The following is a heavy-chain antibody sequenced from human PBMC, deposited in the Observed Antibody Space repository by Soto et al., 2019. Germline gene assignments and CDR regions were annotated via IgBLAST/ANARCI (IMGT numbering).Heavy chain of an antibody. CDR2: ISYDGSNK. CDR1: GFTFSSYA. CDR3: AREMVGAYCGGDCYPSLGH. J-gene: IGHJ4*02. D-gene: IGHD2-21*02. Sequence: GGSLRLSCAASGFTFSSYAMHWVRQAPGKWLEWVAVISYDGSNKYYADSVKGRFTISRDNSKNTLYLQINSLRAEDTAVYYCAREMVGAYCGGDCYPSLGHWGQGT. V-gene: IGHV3-30-3*01.